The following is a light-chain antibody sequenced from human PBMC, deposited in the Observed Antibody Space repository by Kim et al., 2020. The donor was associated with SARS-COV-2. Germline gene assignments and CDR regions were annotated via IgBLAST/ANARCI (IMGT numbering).Light chain of an antibody. CDR3: QESYSSPYT. V-gene: IGKV1-39*01. J-gene: IGKJ2*01. CDR2: AAY. CDR1: QSISNY. Sequence: SASVGDRVTITCRTSQSISNYLNWYQQKPGKAPNLLIYAAYSLQSGIPSRFSGSGSGTDFTLTISSLQPEDFATYYCQESYSSPYTFGQGTKLEI.